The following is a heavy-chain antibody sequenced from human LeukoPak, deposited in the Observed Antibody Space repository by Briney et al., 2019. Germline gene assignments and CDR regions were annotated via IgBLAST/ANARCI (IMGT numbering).Heavy chain of an antibody. CDR1: GDSVSSGSSY. D-gene: IGHD3-22*01. Sequence: KPSETLSLTCTVSGDSVSSGSSYWSWIRQPPGEGLEWIGYIYYTGSTNYNPSLKSRVTISVDTSKSQFSLKLTSVTAADTAIYYCARVGSSGYNFDSWGQGTLVTVSS. CDR3: ARVGSSGYNFDS. V-gene: IGHV4-61*01. J-gene: IGHJ4*02. CDR2: IYYTGST.